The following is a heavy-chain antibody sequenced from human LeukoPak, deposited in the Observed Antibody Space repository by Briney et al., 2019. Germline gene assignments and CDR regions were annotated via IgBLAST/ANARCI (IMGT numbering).Heavy chain of an antibody. J-gene: IGHJ4*02. D-gene: IGHD2-2*01. CDR1: GFTFSDYY. V-gene: IGHV3-11*01. CDR2: ISSSGSTI. Sequence: GGSLRLSCAASGFTFSDYYMSWIRQAPGKGLEWVSYISSSGSTIYYADSVKGRFTISRDNAKNSLYLQMNSLRVEDTATYYCARLAVPPGNRGWYYEHWGQGTLVTVSS. CDR3: ARLAVPPGNRGWYYEH.